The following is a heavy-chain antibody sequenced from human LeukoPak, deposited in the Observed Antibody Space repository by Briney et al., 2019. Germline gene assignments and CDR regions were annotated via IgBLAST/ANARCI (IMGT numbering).Heavy chain of an antibody. J-gene: IGHJ4*02. CDR2: ISSSGSTI. V-gene: IGHV3-48*03. Sequence: GGSLRLSCAASGFTFSSYEMNWVRQAPGKGLEWVSYISSSGSTIYYADSVKGRFTISRGNAKNSLYLQMNSLRAEDTAVYYCARAEQWLANFDYWGQGTLVTVSS. CDR1: GFTFSSYE. CDR3: ARAEQWLANFDY. D-gene: IGHD6-19*01.